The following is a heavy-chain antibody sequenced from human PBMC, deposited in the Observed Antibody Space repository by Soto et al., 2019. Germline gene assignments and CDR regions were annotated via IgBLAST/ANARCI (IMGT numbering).Heavy chain of an antibody. D-gene: IGHD2-8*01. V-gene: IGHV3-49*04. CDR2: IRSKAYGGTT. J-gene: IGHJ4*02. Sequence: GGSMRLSCTASGFTLGDYAMSWVRQAPGKGLEWVGFIRSKAYGGTTEYAASVKGRFTISRDDSKSIAYLEMNSLKTEDTAVYYCTAGKLYPSLDFDYWGQGTLVTVSS. CDR3: TAGKLYPSLDFDY. CDR1: GFTLGDYA.